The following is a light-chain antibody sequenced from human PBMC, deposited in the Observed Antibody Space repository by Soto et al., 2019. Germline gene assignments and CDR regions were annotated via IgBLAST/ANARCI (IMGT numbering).Light chain of an antibody. CDR3: QQRSNGPLT. J-gene: IGKJ5*01. V-gene: IGKV3-11*01. CDR1: QSVSSY. CDR2: DAS. Sequence: EIVLTQSPATLSLSPGERVTLSCRASQSVSSYFAWYQQKPGQAPRLLIYDASNRATGIPARFSGSGSGTDFTIPISSLEPEDFAVYYCQQRSNGPLTFGQGTRLEIK.